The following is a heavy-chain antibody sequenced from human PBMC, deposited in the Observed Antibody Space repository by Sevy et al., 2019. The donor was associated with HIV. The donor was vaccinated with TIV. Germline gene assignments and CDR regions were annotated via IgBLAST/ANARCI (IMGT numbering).Heavy chain of an antibody. V-gene: IGHV3-11*01. J-gene: IGHJ4*02. D-gene: IGHD3-16*01. CDR2: ISSGGSTK. CDR3: ARDDGRREGEPYFDY. CDR1: GFTFSDHY. Sequence: GGSLRLSCAASGFTFSDHYMSWIRQAPGKGLEWVSFISSGGSTKYYGDSVRGRFTISRDNAKNSLYLQMNSLRAEDTAVYYCARDDGRREGEPYFDYWGQGTLVTVSS.